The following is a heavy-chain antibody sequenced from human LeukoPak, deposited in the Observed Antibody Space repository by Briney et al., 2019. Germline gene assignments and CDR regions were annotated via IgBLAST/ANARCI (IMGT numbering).Heavy chain of an antibody. CDR1: GFTFTGHS. D-gene: IGHD2-15*01. CDR2: VAHDEKTI. V-gene: IGHV3-30*04. CDR3: ARVLRYCSGGNCYSGGLGYMDV. J-gene: IGHJ6*03. Sequence: GGSLRLSCVASGFTFTGHSMHWVRQAPGQGLEWVAVVAHDEKTIFYADSLKGRFTVSRDNSKNTVYLQMNSLRDEDTAVYYCARVLRYCSGGNCYSGGLGYMDVWGKGTTVTISS.